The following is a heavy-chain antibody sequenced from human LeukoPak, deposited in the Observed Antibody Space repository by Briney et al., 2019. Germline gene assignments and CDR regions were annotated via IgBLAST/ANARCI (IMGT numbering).Heavy chain of an antibody. Sequence: SDTLSPAGTVLGSSISSSSYYWGWIRQPPGKGLEWIGSIYYSGSTYYNPSLKGRVTISVDTSKNQFSLKLSSVTAADTAVYYCARVHSVARLNWFDPWGQGTLVTVSS. CDR1: GSSISSSSYY. CDR3: ARVHSVARLNWFDP. V-gene: IGHV4-39*07. CDR2: IYYSGST. J-gene: IGHJ5*02. D-gene: IGHD6-19*01.